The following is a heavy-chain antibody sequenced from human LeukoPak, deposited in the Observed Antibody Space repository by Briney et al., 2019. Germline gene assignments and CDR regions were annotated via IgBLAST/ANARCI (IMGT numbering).Heavy chain of an antibody. J-gene: IGHJ6*03. CDR1: GGSISSYY. V-gene: IGHV4-59*01. CDR3: ARSSEGRYYYDSSGFSYYYYYMDV. Sequence: PSQTLSLTCTVSGGSISSYYWSWIRQPPGKGLEWIEYIYYSGSTYYNPSLRSRVTISVDTSKNQFSLKLSSVTAADTAVYYCARSSEGRYYYDSSGFSYYYYYMDVWGKGTTVTISS. D-gene: IGHD3-22*01. CDR2: IYYSGST.